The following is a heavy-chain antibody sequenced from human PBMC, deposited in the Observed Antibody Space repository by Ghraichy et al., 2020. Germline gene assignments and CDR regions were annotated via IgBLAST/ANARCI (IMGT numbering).Heavy chain of an antibody. Sequence: GGSLRLSCAASGFTFSNDWMNWVRQAPGKGLEWVANIKEDGSGKNYVDSVRGRFTISRDNAKNSLYLQMNSLRAEETAVYYCAGGQSSGVSGWGQGALVTV. V-gene: IGHV3-7*01. CDR1: GFTFSNDW. CDR2: IKEDGSGK. J-gene: IGHJ4*02. D-gene: IGHD3-22*01. CDR3: AGGQSSGVSG.